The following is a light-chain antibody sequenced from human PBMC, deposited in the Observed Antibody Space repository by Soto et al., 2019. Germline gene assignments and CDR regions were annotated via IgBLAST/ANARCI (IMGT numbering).Light chain of an antibody. CDR3: AAWDDSLSGRV. Sequence: QSLLTQPPSASGTPGQRVTFSCSGSSSNIGNKSVYWYQHLPGTAPKLLIYRNDQRPSGVPDRFSGSKSGTSASLAISGLRSEDEADYFCAAWDDSLSGRVFGGGTKLTVL. V-gene: IGLV1-47*01. J-gene: IGLJ3*02. CDR1: SSNIGNKS. CDR2: RND.